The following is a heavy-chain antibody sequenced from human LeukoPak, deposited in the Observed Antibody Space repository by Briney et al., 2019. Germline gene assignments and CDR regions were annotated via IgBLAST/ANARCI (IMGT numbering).Heavy chain of an antibody. Sequence: SVKASCKASGGTFSSYAISWVRQAPGQGLERMGGIIPIFCTANYAQKFQGRVTIHTDESTSTASMELSSLRSEDTAVYYCERGYYYDSSGYYSFDYWGQGNLVTVSS. CDR3: ERGYYYDSSGYYSFDY. CDR1: GGTFSSYA. CDR2: IIPIFCTA. D-gene: IGHD3-22*01. J-gene: IGHJ4*02. V-gene: IGHV1-69*05.